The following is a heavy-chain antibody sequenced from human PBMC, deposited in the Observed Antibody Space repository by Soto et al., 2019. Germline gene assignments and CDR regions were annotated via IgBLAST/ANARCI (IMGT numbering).Heavy chain of an antibody. CDR3: ATFMVPASRHIDFDY. D-gene: IGHD2-21*02. V-gene: IGHV4-34*01. CDR2: IYYNGHA. CDR1: GGSFSWYY. Sequence: SDTLSLTWAVYGGSFSWYYWSWIRQPPGQGLEWIGSIYYNGHATYNPSLKGRVTVSQDMSKNQFFLRLTSMTAADTAIYYCATFMVPASRHIDFDYWGQGTLVNVSS. J-gene: IGHJ4*02.